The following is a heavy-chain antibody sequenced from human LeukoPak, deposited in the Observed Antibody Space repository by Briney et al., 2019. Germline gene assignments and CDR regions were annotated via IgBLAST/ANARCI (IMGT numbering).Heavy chain of an antibody. CDR1: GGSISSYY. CDR2: IYYSGST. Sequence: SETLSLTCTVSGGSISSYYWSWIRQPPGKGLEWIGYIYYSGSTNYNPSLKSRVTISVDTSKNQFSLKLSSVTAADTAVYYCAKDCGQDSKGYAPGDGGPVIASSWG. V-gene: IGHV4-59*01. CDR3: AKDCGQDSKGYAPGDGGPVIASS. J-gene: IGHJ5*01. D-gene: IGHD2-15*01.